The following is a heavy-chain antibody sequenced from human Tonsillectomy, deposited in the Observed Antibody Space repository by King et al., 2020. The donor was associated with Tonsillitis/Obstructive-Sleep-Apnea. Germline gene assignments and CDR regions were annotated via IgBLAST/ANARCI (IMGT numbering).Heavy chain of an antibody. Sequence: QLVQSGAEVKKPGASVKVSCKASGYTFTDYSIHCVRQAPGQRLEWMGWIHAGNGDTKYSQKFQGRITITRDTSASTAYMELSSLTSEDTAVYFCARARGSGPFAFWGLGTLVTVSS. D-gene: IGHD1-26*01. J-gene: IGHJ4*02. CDR1: GYTFTDYS. V-gene: IGHV1-3*01. CDR3: ARARGSGPFAF. CDR2: IHAGNGDT.